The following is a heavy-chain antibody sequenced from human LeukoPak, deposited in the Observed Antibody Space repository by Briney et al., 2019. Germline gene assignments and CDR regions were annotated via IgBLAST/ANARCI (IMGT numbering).Heavy chain of an antibody. V-gene: IGHV3-21*01. CDR3: ARTRELWPLDY. CDR2: ISSSSSYI. Sequence: GWSLRLFCAASGFTFSSYSMNWVRQAPGKGLEWGSSISSSSSYIYYADSVKGRFTISRDNAKNSLYLQMNSLRAEDTAVYYCARTRELWPLDYWGQGTLVTVSS. CDR1: GFTFSSYS. J-gene: IGHJ4*02. D-gene: IGHD1-26*01.